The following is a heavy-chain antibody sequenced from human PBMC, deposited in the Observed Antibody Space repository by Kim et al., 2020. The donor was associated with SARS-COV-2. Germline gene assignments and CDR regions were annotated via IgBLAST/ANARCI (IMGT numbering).Heavy chain of an antibody. Sequence: SETLSLTCTVSGYSISSGYYWGWIRQPPGKGLEWIGSIYHSGSTYYNPSLKSRVTISVDTSKNQFSLKLSSVTAADTAVYYCAREDLYCSGGSCYSTYYYYYGMDVWGQGTTVTVSS. CDR2: IYHSGST. CDR3: AREDLYCSGGSCYSTYYYYYGMDV. D-gene: IGHD2-15*01. J-gene: IGHJ6*02. CDR1: GYSISSGYY. V-gene: IGHV4-38-2*02.